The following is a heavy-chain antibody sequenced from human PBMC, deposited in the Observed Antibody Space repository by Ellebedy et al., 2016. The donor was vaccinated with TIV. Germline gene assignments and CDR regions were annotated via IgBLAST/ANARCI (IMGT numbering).Heavy chain of an antibody. Sequence: MPSETLSLTCAVSGGSISSSNWWSWVRQPPGKGLEWIGEIYHSGSTHYNPSLKSRVTISVDMSKNQFSLKLRSVTAADTAVYYCARATRYFDWLPHDAFDIWGQGTMVTVSS. CDR1: GGSISSSNW. V-gene: IGHV4-4*02. D-gene: IGHD3-9*01. CDR2: IYHSGST. CDR3: ARATRYFDWLPHDAFDI. J-gene: IGHJ3*02.